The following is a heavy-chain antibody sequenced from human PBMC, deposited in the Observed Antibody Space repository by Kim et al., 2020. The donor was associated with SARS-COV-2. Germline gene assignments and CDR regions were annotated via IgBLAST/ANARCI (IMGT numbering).Heavy chain of an antibody. V-gene: IGHV3-74*01. Sequence: GGSLRLFCGASGFSFSNYWMHWVRQAPGKGPVWVSRISSDGSETKYADSVKGRFTISRDNAENTLYLQMNSLRVEDTAVYYCARNARTDFDSWGQGTLVT. CDR2: ISSDGSET. CDR1: GFSFSNYW. CDR3: ARNARTDFDS. J-gene: IGHJ4*02.